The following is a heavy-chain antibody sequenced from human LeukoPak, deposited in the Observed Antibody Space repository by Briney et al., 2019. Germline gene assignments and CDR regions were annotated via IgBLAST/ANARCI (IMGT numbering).Heavy chain of an antibody. Sequence: SETLSLTCNVSGGSISSYYWNWIRQPPGKGLEWIGYIYYSGITNYNPSLKSRVTISVDTSKNQFSLKLTSVAAADTAVYYCAGAGRWEGRPHAFDIWGQGTMVTVSS. V-gene: IGHV4-59*01. D-gene: IGHD1-26*01. J-gene: IGHJ3*02. CDR3: AGAGRWEGRPHAFDI. CDR1: GGSISSYY. CDR2: IYYSGIT.